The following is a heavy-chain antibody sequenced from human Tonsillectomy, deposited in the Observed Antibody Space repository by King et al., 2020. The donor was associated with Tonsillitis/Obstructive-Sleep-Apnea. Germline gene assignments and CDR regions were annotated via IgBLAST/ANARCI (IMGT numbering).Heavy chain of an antibody. Sequence: QLVQSGPEVKKPGASVKVSCKASGYTFSNYGISWVRQAPGQGLEWMGWISPYNGDTNYAQKLQGRVTMTTGTSTSTAYMELSSLRSDDTAVYYCARDSMSHYYDSSAYYTFAYWGQGTLVTVSS. D-gene: IGHD3-22*01. J-gene: IGHJ4*02. CDR3: ARDSMSHYYDSSAYYTFAY. CDR2: ISPYNGDT. CDR1: GYTFSNYG. V-gene: IGHV1-18*01.